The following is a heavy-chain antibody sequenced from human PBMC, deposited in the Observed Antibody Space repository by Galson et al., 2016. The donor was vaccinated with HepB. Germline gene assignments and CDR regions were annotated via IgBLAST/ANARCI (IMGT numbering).Heavy chain of an antibody. Sequence: PALVKPPQTLTLTCTFSGFSLSTTGEAVGWTRQPPGKALEWLALIHWNDDKRYSPSLKSRLTITKDTSNNQVVLTVTNMDPVDTATYFCAHRRSGYCNTVNCLYFDYWGQGTLATVSS. D-gene: IGHD2-15*01. CDR3: AHRRSGYCNTVNCLYFDY. CDR2: IHWNDDK. V-gene: IGHV2-5*01. CDR1: GFSLSTTGEA. J-gene: IGHJ4*02.